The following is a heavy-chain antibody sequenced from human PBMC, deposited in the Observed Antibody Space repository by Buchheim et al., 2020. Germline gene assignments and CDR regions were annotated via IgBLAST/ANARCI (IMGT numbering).Heavy chain of an antibody. J-gene: IGHJ6*02. CDR1: GFTFSNFW. V-gene: IGHV3-74*01. Sequence: QLVESGGGLVQPGGSLRLSCAASGFTFSNFWMHWVRQAPGKGLVWVSRTDSDGSSTDYADSVKGRFTISRDNAKNTLYLQMNSLRPEDTAVYFCVRDWYGMDVWVRGTT. CDR3: VRDWYGMDV. CDR2: TDSDGSST.